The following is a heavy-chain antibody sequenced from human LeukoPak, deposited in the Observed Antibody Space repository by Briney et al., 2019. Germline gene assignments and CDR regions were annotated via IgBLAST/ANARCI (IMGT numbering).Heavy chain of an antibody. CDR3: ARGHYGLDY. D-gene: IGHD3-10*01. V-gene: IGHV3-64*01. Sequence: GGSLRLSCAASGFTFSDYAMHWVRQAPGKELEYVSAISSNGGSIHYANSVKGRFTISRDNSKNTLYLQMDSLRAEDTAVYYCARGHYGLDYWGQGTLVTVSS. CDR1: GFTFSDYA. CDR2: ISSNGGSI. J-gene: IGHJ4*02.